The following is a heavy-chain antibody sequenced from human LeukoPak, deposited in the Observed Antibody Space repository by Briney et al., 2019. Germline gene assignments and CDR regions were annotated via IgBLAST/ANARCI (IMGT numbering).Heavy chain of an antibody. Sequence: GGSLRLSCAASGFTFSSYWMSWVRQAPGKGLEWVANIKQDGSEKYYVDSVKGRFTISRDTAKNSLDLQMNSLRAEDTAVYYCASHQEWQLPSGFDIWGQGTMVTVSS. CDR2: IKQDGSEK. D-gene: IGHD2-15*01. CDR3: ASHQEWQLPSGFDI. V-gene: IGHV3-7*05. CDR1: GFTFSSYW. J-gene: IGHJ3*02.